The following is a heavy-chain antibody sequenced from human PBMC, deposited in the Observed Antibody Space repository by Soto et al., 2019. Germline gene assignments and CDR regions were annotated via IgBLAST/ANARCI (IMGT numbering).Heavy chain of an antibody. CDR2: ISYDGSNK. Sequence: PGGSLRLSCAASGFTFSSYGMHWVRQAPGKGLEWVAVISYDGSNKYYADSVKGRFTISRDNSKNTLYLQMNSLRAEDTAVYYCAKMLHVTRNWFDPWGQGTLVTVSS. D-gene: IGHD3-16*01. V-gene: IGHV3-30*18. CDR1: GFTFSSYG. CDR3: AKMLHVTRNWFDP. J-gene: IGHJ5*02.